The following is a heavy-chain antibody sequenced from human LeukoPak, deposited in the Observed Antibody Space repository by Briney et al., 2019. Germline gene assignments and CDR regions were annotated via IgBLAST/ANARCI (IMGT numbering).Heavy chain of an antibody. Sequence: SETLSLTCAVYGGSFSGYYWSWIRQPPGKGLEWIGEINHSGSTNYNPSLKSRVTISVDTSKNQFSLKLSSVTAADTAVYYCARVGATVGGYFDYWGQGTLVTVSS. CDR3: ARVGATVGGYFDY. V-gene: IGHV4-34*01. J-gene: IGHJ4*02. D-gene: IGHD1-26*01. CDR2: INHSGST. CDR1: GGSFSGYY.